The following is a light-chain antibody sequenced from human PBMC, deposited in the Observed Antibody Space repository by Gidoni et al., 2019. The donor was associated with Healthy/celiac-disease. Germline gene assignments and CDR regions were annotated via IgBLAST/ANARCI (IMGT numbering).Light chain of an antibody. J-gene: IGKJ1*01. CDR2: GAS. Sequence: EIVMTQSPATLSVSPGERATLSCRASQSVSSNLAWYQQKPGQAPSLLIYGASTRATVIPARFSGSVSGTEFTLTISSLQSEDFAVYYCQQYNNWPPWTFGQGTKVEIK. CDR1: QSVSSN. V-gene: IGKV3-15*01. CDR3: QQYNNWPPWT.